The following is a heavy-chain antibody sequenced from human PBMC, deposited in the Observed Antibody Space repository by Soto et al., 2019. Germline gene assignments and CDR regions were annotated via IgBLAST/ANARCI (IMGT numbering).Heavy chain of an antibody. CDR3: AKDGSLPYSRYGMDV. CDR2: ISGSGGST. CDR1: GFTFSSYA. J-gene: IGHJ6*02. D-gene: IGHD6-13*01. V-gene: IGHV3-23*01. Sequence: GGSLRLSCAASGFTFSSYAMSWVRQAPGKGLEWVSAISGSGGSTYYADSVKGRFTISRDNSKNTLYLQMNSLRAEDTAVYYCAKDGSLPYSRYGMDVWGQGTTVTVSS.